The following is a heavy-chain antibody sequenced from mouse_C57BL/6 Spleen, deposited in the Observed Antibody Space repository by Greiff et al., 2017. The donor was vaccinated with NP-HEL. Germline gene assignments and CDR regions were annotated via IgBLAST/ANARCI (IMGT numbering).Heavy chain of an antibody. CDR2: IYPRDGST. J-gene: IGHJ3*01. CDR1: GYTFTDHT. Sequence: VQRVESDAELVKPGASVKISCKVSGYTFTDHTIHWMKQRPEQGLEWIGYIYPRDGSTKYNEKFKGKATLTADKSSSTAYMQLNSLTSEDSAVYFCARYYYGSSWFAYWGQGTLVTVSA. D-gene: IGHD1-1*01. V-gene: IGHV1-78*01. CDR3: ARYYYGSSWFAY.